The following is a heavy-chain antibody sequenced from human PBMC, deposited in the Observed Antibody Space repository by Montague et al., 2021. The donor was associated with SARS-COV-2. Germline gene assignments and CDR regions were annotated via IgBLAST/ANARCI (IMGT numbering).Heavy chain of an antibody. Sequence: SETLSLTCTASGGSISSYNWSWIRQPPGKGLECIGYIYYSGNTNYNPSLKSRVTISVDASKSQFSLKLSSVTAADTAVYYCAGLQGDGSLYGMDVWGQGTTVTVSS. CDR3: AGLQGDGSLYGMDV. J-gene: IGHJ6*02. D-gene: IGHD5-24*01. V-gene: IGHV4-59*01. CDR2: IYYSGNT. CDR1: GGSISSYN.